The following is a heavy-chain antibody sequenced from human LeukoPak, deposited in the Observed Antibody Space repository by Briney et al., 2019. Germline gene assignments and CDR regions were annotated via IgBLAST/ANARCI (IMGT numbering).Heavy chain of an antibody. J-gene: IGHJ6*03. CDR3: ARALSKGTTIYYYYYMDV. V-gene: IGHV3-53*01. Sequence: GGSLRLFCAASGFTVSSNYMSCVRQAPGKGLEWVSLIYSGGSTYYADSVKGRFTISRDNSKNTLYLQMNSLRAEDTAVYYCARALSKGTTIYYYYYMDVWGKGTTVTVSS. D-gene: IGHD4-17*01. CDR2: IYSGGST. CDR1: GFTVSSNY.